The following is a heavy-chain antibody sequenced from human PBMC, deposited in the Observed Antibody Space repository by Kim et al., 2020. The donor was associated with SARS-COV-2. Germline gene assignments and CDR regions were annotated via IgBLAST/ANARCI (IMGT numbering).Heavy chain of an antibody. D-gene: IGHD6-19*01. CDR3: ARDRWEYSSGWYDNYYGMDV. CDR1: EFTVSTSY. J-gene: IGHJ6*02. V-gene: IGHV3-53*01. CDR2: IYADGTT. Sequence: GGSLRLSCAASEFTVSTSYMSWVRQAPGKGLQWVSTIYADGTTYYADSVKGRFTISRDNSKNTLHLQMNFVRAEDTAVYYCARDRWEYSSGWYDNYYGMDVWGQGTTVTVSS.